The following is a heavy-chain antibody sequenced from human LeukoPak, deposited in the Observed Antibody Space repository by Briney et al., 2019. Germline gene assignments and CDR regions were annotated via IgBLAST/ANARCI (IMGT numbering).Heavy chain of an antibody. D-gene: IGHD6-13*01. CDR3: ARDRGIAAAGDRYFQH. J-gene: IGHJ1*01. Sequence: ASVKVSCKASGGTFSSYAISWVRQAPGQGLEWMGWISAYNGNTNYAQKLQGRVTMTTDTSTSTAYMELRSLRSDDTAVYYCARDRGIAAAGDRYFQHWGQGTLVTVSS. V-gene: IGHV1-18*01. CDR1: GGTFSSYA. CDR2: ISAYNGNT.